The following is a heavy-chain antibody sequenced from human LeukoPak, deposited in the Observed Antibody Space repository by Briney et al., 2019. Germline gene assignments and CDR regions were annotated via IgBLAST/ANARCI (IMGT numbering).Heavy chain of an antibody. J-gene: IGHJ4*02. CDR1: GFNVSSNY. D-gene: IGHD3-22*01. CDR2: INHSGST. Sequence: GSLRLSCAASGFNVSSNYMSWIRQPPGKGLEWIGEINHSGSTNYNPSLKSRVTISVDTSKNQFSLKLSSVTAADTAVYYCARLPKIYYYDSRNYCDSWGQGTLVTVSS. V-gene: IGHV4-34*01. CDR3: ARLPKIYYYDSRNYCDS.